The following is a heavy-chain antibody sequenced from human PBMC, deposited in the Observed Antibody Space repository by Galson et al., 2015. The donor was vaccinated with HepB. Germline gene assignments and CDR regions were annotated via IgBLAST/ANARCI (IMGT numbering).Heavy chain of an antibody. J-gene: IGHJ4*02. CDR3: ARGLGSGQWLGNFDY. Sequence: TLSLTCTVSGGSISSGDYYWSWIRQPPGKGLEWIGYIYYSGSTNYNPSLKSRVTISVDTSKNQFSLKLSSVTAADTAVYYCARGLGSGQWLGNFDYWGQGALVTVSS. CDR1: GGSISSGDYY. CDR2: IYYSGST. V-gene: IGHV4-30-4*01. D-gene: IGHD6-19*01.